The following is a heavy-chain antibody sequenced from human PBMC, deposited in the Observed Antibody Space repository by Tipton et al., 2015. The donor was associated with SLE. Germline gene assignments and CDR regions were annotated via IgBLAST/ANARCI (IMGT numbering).Heavy chain of an antibody. CDR1: GGSFSGYY. CDR3: ARGSIAADVTSWGAFDI. V-gene: IGHV4-34*01. Sequence: TLSLTCAVYGGSFSGYYWSWIRQPPGKGLKWIGEINHSGSTNYNPSLKSRVTISVDTSKNQFSLKLSSVTAADTAVYYCARGSIAADVTSWGAFDIWGQGTMVTVSS. CDR2: INHSGST. D-gene: IGHD6-13*01. J-gene: IGHJ3*02.